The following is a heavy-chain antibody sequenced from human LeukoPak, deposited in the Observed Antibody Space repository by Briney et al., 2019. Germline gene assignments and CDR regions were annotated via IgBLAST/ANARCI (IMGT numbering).Heavy chain of an antibody. CDR3: AGGHYPLEY. V-gene: IGHV4-59*01. J-gene: IGHJ4*02. CDR1: GGSISSYY. CDR2: LYPSGST. Sequence: SETLSLTCTVSGGSISSYYWSWIRQPPGKGLEWIGLLYPSGSTNYNPSLKSRVTISVDTSRTQFSLKLSSMTAADTAVYYCAGGHYPLEYWGQGTLVTVSS. D-gene: IGHD1-26*01.